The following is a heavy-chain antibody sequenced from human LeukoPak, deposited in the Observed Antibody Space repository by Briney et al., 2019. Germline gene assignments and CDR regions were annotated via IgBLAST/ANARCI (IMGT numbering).Heavy chain of an antibody. CDR3: ARGTLPEEPYYFDY. J-gene: IGHJ4*02. D-gene: IGHD1-14*01. V-gene: IGHV3-21*01. Sequence: GRSLRLSCAASGFTFSSYSMNWVRQAPGKGLEWVSSISSSSYIYYADSVKGRFTISRDNAKNSLYLQMNSLRAEDTAVYYCARGTLPEEPYYFDYWGQGTLVTVSS. CDR1: GFTFSSYS. CDR2: ISSSSYI.